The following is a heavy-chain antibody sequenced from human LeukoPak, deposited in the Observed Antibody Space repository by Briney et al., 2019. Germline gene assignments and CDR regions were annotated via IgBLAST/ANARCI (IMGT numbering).Heavy chain of an antibody. CDR2: ISGSGDYT. CDR1: GFTFSGYA. D-gene: IGHD5-18*01. V-gene: IGHV3-23*01. Sequence: GGSRRLSCAVSGFTFSGYAMSWVRQAPGKGLEWVSTISGSGDYTYYADSVKGRFSISRDNSKNTLHLQMNSLRAEDTAVYYCARDRARGYSYGYVGYWGQGTLVTVPS. CDR3: ARDRARGYSYGYVGY. J-gene: IGHJ4*02.